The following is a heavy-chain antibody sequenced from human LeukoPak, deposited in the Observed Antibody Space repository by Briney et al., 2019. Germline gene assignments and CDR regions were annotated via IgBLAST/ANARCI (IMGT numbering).Heavy chain of an antibody. Sequence: SETLSLTCTGAGASISNYYWSWIRQTPEKGLEWMGHIHTSGASRYYPSLESRLTLSIGTSRNQLSLKLTSVTAAATAVYFCARLGSYHDFWGQGALVTVSS. CDR2: IHTSGAS. V-gene: IGHV4-4*09. J-gene: IGHJ4*02. CDR3: ARLGSYHDF. D-gene: IGHD1-26*01. CDR1: GASISNYY.